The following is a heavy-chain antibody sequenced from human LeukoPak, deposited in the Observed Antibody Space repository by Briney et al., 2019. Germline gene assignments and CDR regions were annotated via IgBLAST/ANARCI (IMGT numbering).Heavy chain of an antibody. Sequence: GESLKISCKVSGYSFTTYWNGWVRQMPGKGLEWMGIIYPGDSDTRYNPSFQGQVTISADKSISTAYLQWSSLKASDTAMYYCARHETKGGSSGWYGYNYYGMDVWGQGTTVTVSS. CDR1: GYSFTTYW. J-gene: IGHJ6*02. CDR3: ARHETKGGSSGWYGYNYYGMDV. D-gene: IGHD6-19*01. CDR2: IYPGDSDT. V-gene: IGHV5-51*01.